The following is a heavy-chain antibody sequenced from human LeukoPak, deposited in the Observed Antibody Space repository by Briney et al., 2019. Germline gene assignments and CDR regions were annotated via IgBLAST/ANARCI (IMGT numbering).Heavy chain of an antibody. CDR2: ILGGAGST. J-gene: IGHJ4*02. D-gene: IGHD2-2*01. CDR1: GFSFSSDG. V-gene: IGHV3-23*01. Sequence: PRGSLRLSCSASGFSFSSDGMSWVRQAPGKGLEWVSGILGGAGSTYYADSVKGRFTISRDNSKNTLYLQMNSLRAEDTAVYYCAHGTMYQLDYWGQGTLVTVSS. CDR3: AHGTMYQLDY.